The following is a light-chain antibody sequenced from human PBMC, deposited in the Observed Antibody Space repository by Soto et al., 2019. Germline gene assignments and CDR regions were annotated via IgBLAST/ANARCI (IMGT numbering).Light chain of an antibody. CDR2: EVS. J-gene: IGLJ2*01. Sequence: QSVPTQPPSASGSPGQSATISCTGTSSDVGGYNYVSWYQQYPGKAPKLMIYEVSKRPSGVPDRFSGSKSGNTASLTVSGLQAEDEADSYCSSYAGSSTWVFGGGTQLTVL. CDR3: SSYAGSSTWV. CDR1: SSDVGGYNY. V-gene: IGLV2-8*01.